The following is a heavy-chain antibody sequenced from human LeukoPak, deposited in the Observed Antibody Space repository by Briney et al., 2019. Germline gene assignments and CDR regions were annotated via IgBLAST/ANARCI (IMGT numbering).Heavy chain of an antibody. V-gene: IGHV1-2*02. CDR2: INPNSGGT. J-gene: IGHJ4*02. CDR1: GYTFTGYY. D-gene: IGHD2-8*01. CDR3: ARDPPGVRYGRPIFDF. Sequence: ASVKVSCKASGYTFTGYYMHWVRQAPGQGLEWMGWINPNSGGTNYAQKFQGRVTMTRDTSISTAYMELSRLRSDDTAVYYCARDPPGVRYGRPIFDFWGQGTLVTVSS.